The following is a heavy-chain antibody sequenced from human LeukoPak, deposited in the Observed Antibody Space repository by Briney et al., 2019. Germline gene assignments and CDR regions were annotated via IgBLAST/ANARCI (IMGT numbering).Heavy chain of an antibody. Sequence: PSETLSLTCTVSGYSISSGYYWGWIRQPPGKGLEWIGSIYHSGSTYYNPSLKSRVTISVDTSKNQFSLKLSSVTAADTAVYYCARGGNGSGAVDYWGQGTLVTVSS. D-gene: IGHD3-10*01. J-gene: IGHJ4*02. CDR3: ARGGNGSGAVDY. CDR1: GYSISSGYY. V-gene: IGHV4-38-2*02. CDR2: IYHSGST.